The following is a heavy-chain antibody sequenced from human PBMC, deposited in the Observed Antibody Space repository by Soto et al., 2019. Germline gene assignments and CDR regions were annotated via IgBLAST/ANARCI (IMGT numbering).Heavy chain of an antibody. V-gene: IGHV3-30-3*01. CDR3: XXXLXXXXXXXXXXXXXXXX. CDR2: ISYDGSNK. Sequence: QVQLVESGGGVVQPGRSLRLSCAASGFTFSSYAMHWVRQAPGKGLEWVAVISYDGSNKYYADSVKGRFTISRDNSKNTXXLQXXSXXXXXXXXXXXXXXLXXXXXXXXXXXXXXXXXGQGTTVTVSS. J-gene: IGHJ6*02. CDR1: GFTFSSYA.